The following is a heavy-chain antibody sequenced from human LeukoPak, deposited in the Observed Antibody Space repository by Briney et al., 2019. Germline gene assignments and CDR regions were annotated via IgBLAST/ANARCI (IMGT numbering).Heavy chain of an antibody. D-gene: IGHD1-26*01. CDR2: ITSSSTYI. CDR1: GFTFSRYT. J-gene: IGHJ4*02. CDR3: TRGTGSYGY. Sequence: GGSLRLSCAASGFTFSRYTVNWVRQAPGKGLEWVSSITSSSTYIYYADSVKGRFTISRDSAKNSLYLHMNSLRAEDTAVYYCTRGTGSYGYWGQGTRVTVSS. V-gene: IGHV3-21*01.